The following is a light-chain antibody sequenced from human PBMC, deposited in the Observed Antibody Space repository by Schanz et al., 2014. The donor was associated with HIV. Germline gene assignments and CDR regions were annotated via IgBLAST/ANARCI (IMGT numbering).Light chain of an antibody. J-gene: IGLJ1*01. CDR1: SSNIGRND. CDR2: GNN. V-gene: IGLV1-44*01. Sequence: QSVVTQPPSASGAPGQRGTISCSGSSSNIGRNDVNWYHHPPGTAPKLLIYGNNQRPSGVPDRFSGSKSGTSASLAISGLQSEDEADYYCSSYTSSTTLNVFGIGTKLTVL. CDR3: SSYTSSTTLNV.